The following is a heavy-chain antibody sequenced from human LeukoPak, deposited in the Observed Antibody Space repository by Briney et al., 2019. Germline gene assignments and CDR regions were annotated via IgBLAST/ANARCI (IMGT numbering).Heavy chain of an antibody. CDR2: IWSDGNTK. J-gene: IGHJ4*02. Sequence: GRSLRLSCEASGFTFRSYGMHWVRQAPGKGLEWVAVIWSDGNTKYYADSVEDRFNISRDNSKNTLFLQMDSLRVEDTAVYFCAKQRRFREYFFDYWGQGTLVTVSS. V-gene: IGHV3-33*06. CDR3: AKQRRFREYFFDY. D-gene: IGHD2/OR15-2a*01. CDR1: GFTFRSYG.